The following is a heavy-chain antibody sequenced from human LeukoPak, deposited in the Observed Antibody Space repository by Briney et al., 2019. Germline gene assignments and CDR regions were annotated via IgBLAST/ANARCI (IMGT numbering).Heavy chain of an antibody. Sequence: SETLSLTCTVSGGSISSYYWSWIRQPPGKGLEWIGYIYYSGSTNYNPSLKSRVTISVDTSKNQFSLKMNSVTAADTAVYYCARAKGYNYGYGIDYWGQGTLVTVSS. D-gene: IGHD5-18*01. CDR3: ARAKGYNYGYGIDY. V-gene: IGHV4-59*01. CDR1: GGSISSYY. J-gene: IGHJ4*02. CDR2: IYYSGST.